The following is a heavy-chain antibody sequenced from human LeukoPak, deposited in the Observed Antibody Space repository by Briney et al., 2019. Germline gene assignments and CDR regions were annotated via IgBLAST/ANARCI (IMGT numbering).Heavy chain of an antibody. D-gene: IGHD5-12*01. CDR2: INHSGST. Sequence: PSETLSLTCAVYGGSFSGYYWSWIRQPPGKGLEWIGEINHSGSTNYNPSLKSRVTISVDTSKNQFSLKLSSVTAADTAVYYCARGSGYDSGAAFDYWGQGTLVTVSS. V-gene: IGHV4-34*01. J-gene: IGHJ4*02. CDR3: ARGSGYDSGAAFDY. CDR1: GGSFSGYY.